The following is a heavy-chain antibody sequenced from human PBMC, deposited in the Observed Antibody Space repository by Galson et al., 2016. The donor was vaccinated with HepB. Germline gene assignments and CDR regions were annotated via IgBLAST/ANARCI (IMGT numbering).Heavy chain of an antibody. Sequence: SLRLSCAASGFTVSSNYMSWVRQGPGKGLEWVSVIYSGGSTYYADSVKGRFTISRDNSKNTLFLQMNSLRAEDTAVYYCARGKWELLGGLNYYYDYGMDVWVQGATVAVSS. D-gene: IGHD1-26*01. CDR3: ARGKWELLGGLNYYYDYGMDV. CDR1: GFTVSSNY. CDR2: IYSGGST. J-gene: IGHJ6*02. V-gene: IGHV3-53*01.